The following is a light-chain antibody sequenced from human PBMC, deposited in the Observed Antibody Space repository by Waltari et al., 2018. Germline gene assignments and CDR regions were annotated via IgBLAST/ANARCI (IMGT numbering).Light chain of an antibody. CDR2: KAS. CDR1: QTINSW. Sequence: DIQMTQSPSTLSASVGDRVTITCRASQTINSWLAWYQQRPGKAPNLLIYKASSLGSGVPSRFSGSGSGTEFTLTISSLQPGDFATYYCQQFNTFPWTFGHGTKVEI. J-gene: IGKJ1*01. V-gene: IGKV1-5*03. CDR3: QQFNTFPWT.